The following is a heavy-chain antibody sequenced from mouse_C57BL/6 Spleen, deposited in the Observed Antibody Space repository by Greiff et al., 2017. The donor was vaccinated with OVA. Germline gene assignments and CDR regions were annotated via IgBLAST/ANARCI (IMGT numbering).Heavy chain of an antibody. V-gene: IGHV1-50*01. CDR3: AREGGNVH. Sequence: QVQLQQSGAELVKPGASVKLSCKASGYTFTSYWMQWVKQRPGQGLEWIGEIDPSDSYTNYNQKFKGKATLTVDTSSSTAYMQLSSLTSEDSAVYYCAREGGNVHWGQGTTLTVSS. CDR2: IDPSDSYT. CDR1: GYTFTSYW. J-gene: IGHJ2*01.